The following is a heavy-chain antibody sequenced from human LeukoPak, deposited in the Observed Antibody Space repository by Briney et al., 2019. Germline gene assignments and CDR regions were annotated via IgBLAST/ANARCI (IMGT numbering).Heavy chain of an antibody. J-gene: IGHJ3*02. D-gene: IGHD2-15*01. CDR3: AKDLGDRSGGSCYSGGAFDI. CDR2: ISGSGGST. CDR1: GFTFSSYA. V-gene: IGHV3-23*01. Sequence: GGSLRLSCAASGFTFSSYAMSWVRQAPGKGLEWVSAISGSGGSTYYADSVKGRFTISRDNSKNTLYLQMNSLRAEDTAVYYCAKDLGDRSGGSCYSGGAFDIWGQGTMVTVSS.